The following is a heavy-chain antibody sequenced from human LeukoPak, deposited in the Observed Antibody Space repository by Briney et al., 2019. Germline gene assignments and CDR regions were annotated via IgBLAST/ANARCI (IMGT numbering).Heavy chain of an antibody. CDR1: GFTFSSYW. CDR2: IKQDGSEK. V-gene: IGHV3-7*01. Sequence: PGGSLRLSCAASGFTFSSYWMSWVRQAPGKGLEWVANIKQDGSEKYYVDSVKGRFTISRDNAKNSLYLQMNSLRAEDTAVYYCARAANYDFWSGYYTRYYYYYYMDVWGKGTTVTVSS. J-gene: IGHJ6*03. CDR3: ARAANYDFWSGYYTRYYYYYYMDV. D-gene: IGHD3-3*01.